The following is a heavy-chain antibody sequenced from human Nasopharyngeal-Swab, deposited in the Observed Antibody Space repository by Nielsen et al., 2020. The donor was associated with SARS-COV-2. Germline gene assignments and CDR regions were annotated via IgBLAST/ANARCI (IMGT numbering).Heavy chain of an antibody. CDR2: ISTGAVST. Sequence: GGSLRLSCAASGFTFSSYAMSWVRQAPGKGLEWVSAISTGAVSTFYAASVKGRFTISRDDSRTTLYLQMNSLRAEDTAVYYCARHQGSSGWFFFDFWGQGTLVTVSS. CDR1: GFTFSSYA. CDR3: ARHQGSSGWFFFDF. J-gene: IGHJ4*02. V-gene: IGHV3-23*01. D-gene: IGHD6-19*01.